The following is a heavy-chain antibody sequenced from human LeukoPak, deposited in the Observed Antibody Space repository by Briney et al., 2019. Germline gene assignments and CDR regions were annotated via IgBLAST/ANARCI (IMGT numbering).Heavy chain of an antibody. CDR2: ISGSGGST. CDR1: GFTFSSYA. Sequence: GGSLRLSCAASGFTFSSYAMNWVRQAPGKGLEWVSTISGSGGSTYYGDSVKGRFTISRDNSKNTMYLQMNSLRAEDTAVYYCPKPSGESAFEMWGKGKMVTVS. J-gene: IGHJ3*02. D-gene: IGHD3-10*01. V-gene: IGHV3-23*01. CDR3: PKPSGESAFEM.